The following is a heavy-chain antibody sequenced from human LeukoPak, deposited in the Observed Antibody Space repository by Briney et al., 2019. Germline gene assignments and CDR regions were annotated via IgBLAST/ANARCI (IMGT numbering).Heavy chain of an antibody. Sequence: GGSLRLSCAASGFIFSSYAMSWVRQAPGKGLEWVANIDQDGSQKRYVDSVQGRFTISRDNTKNSLFLQMNSLRAEDTAVYYCARLKDDVTKLDYWGQGTLVTVSS. D-gene: IGHD2-8*01. CDR3: ARLKDDVTKLDY. CDR1: GFIFSSYA. CDR2: IDQDGSQK. J-gene: IGHJ4*02. V-gene: IGHV3-7*01.